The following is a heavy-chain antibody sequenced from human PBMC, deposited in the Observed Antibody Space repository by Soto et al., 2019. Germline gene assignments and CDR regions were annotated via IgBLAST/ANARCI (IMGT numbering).Heavy chain of an antibody. CDR1: GFTFSSYA. D-gene: IGHD6-13*01. V-gene: IGHV3-23*01. CDR3: AKDPKNRIAAAGLDY. CDR2: IRGSGGST. Sequence: EVQLLESGGGLVQPGGSLRLSCAASGFTFSSYAMSWVRQAPGKGLEWVSAIRGSGGSTYYADSVKGRFTISRDNSKNTLYLQMNSLRAEDTAVYYCAKDPKNRIAAAGLDYWGQGTLVTVSS. J-gene: IGHJ4*02.